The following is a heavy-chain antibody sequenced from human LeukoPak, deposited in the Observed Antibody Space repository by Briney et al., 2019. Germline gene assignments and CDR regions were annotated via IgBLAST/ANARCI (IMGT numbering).Heavy chain of an antibody. CDR3: ARAYEYGRFDP. CDR1: GYTFTDYF. CDR2: ISPKTGAT. V-gene: IGHV1-2*02. J-gene: IGHJ5*02. D-gene: IGHD3-16*01. Sequence: ASVKVSCKASGYTFTDYFLHWLRQAPGQGLEWMGWISPKTGATNYAQSFQGRVTMTRDTSISTGNMELNRLRSDDTAVYYCARAYEYGRFDPWGQGTLVTVSS.